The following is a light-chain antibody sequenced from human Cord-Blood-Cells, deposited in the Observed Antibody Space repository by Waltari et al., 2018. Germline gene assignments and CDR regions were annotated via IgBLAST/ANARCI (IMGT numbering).Light chain of an antibody. V-gene: IGLV2-11*01. J-gene: IGLJ1*01. CDR2: DVS. CDR1: SSDVGGYNY. CDR3: CSYAGSYKV. Sequence: QSALTQPRSVSGSPGQSVTISCTGTSSDVGGYNYVSWYQQTPGKAPKLMIYDVSKRPSGVPDRFSGSKSGNTASLTISGLQAEDEADYYCCSYAGSYKVFGTGTKVTVL.